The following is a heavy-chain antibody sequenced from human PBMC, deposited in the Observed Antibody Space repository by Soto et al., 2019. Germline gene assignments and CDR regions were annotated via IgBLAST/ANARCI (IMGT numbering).Heavy chain of an antibody. CDR3: ARDKGGYYDSSGYYRVSVPPDYYYGMDV. D-gene: IGHD3-22*01. Sequence: QVQLVQSGAEVKKPGSSVKVSCKASGGTFSSYAISWVRQAPGQGLEWRGGIIPIFGTANYAQKFQGRVTITADESTSTAYMELSSLRSEDTAVYYCARDKGGYYDSSGYYRVSVPPDYYYGMDVWGQGTTVTVSS. J-gene: IGHJ6*02. V-gene: IGHV1-69*01. CDR1: GGTFSSYA. CDR2: IIPIFGTA.